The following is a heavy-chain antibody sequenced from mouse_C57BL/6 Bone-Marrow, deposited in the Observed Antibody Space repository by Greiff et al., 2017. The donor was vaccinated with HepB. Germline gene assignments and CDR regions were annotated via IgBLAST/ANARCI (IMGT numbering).Heavy chain of an antibody. CDR1: GFTFTDYY. Sequence: EVQGVESGGGLVQPGGSLSLSCAASGFTFTDYYISWVRQPPGKALEWLGFIRNKANGYTTEYSASVKGRFTISRDNSQSILYLQMNALRAEDSATYYCARSSTTVVPMDDWGQGTSVTVSS. V-gene: IGHV7-3*01. D-gene: IGHD1-1*01. CDR3: ARSSTTVVPMDD. CDR2: IRNKANGYTT. J-gene: IGHJ4*01.